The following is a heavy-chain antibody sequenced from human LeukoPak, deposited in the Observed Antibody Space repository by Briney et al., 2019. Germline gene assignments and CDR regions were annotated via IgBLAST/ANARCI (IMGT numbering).Heavy chain of an antibody. CDR3: AVSGTYSPPDY. CDR2: ISWDGGST. D-gene: IGHD1-26*01. CDR1: GFTFDDYT. J-gene: IGHJ4*02. Sequence: GGSLRPSCAASGFTFDDYTMHWVRKAPGKGLEWVSLISWDGGSTYYADSVKGRFTISRDNSKNSLYLQMNSLRTEDTALYYCAVSGTYSPPDYWGQGTLVTVSS. V-gene: IGHV3-43*01.